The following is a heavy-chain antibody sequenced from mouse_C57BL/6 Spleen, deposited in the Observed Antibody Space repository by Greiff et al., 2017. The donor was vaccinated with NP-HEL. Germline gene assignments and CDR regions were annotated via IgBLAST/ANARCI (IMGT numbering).Heavy chain of an antibody. D-gene: IGHD2-5*01. V-gene: IGHV1-26*01. CDR2: INPNNGGT. CDR3: ARDYSKAWFAY. CDR1: GYTFTDYY. Sequence: EVKLQQSGPELVKPGASVKISCKASGYTFTDYYMNWVKQSHGKSLEWIGDINPNNGGTSYNQKFKGKATLTVDKSSSTAYMELRSLTSEDSAVYYCARDYSKAWFAYWGQGTLVTVSA. J-gene: IGHJ3*01.